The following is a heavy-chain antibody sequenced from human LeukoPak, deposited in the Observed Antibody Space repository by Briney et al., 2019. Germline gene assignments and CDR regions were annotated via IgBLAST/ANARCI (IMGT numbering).Heavy chain of an antibody. CDR2: ISSSSSYI. CDR3: ARAPYRSFDY. V-gene: IGHV3-21*01. Sequence: PGGSLRLSCAASGFTFSTFSMNRVRQAPGKGLEWVSSISSSSSYIYYADSVKGRFTISRDNAKNSLFLQVNSLRVEDTAVYYCARAPYRSFDYWGQGTLVTVSS. D-gene: IGHD1-26*01. CDR1: GFTFSTFS. J-gene: IGHJ4*02.